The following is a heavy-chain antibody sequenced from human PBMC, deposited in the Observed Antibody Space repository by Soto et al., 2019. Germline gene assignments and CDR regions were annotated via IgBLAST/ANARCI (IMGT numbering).Heavy chain of an antibody. CDR1: GGTFCSYA. V-gene: IGHV1-69*13. Sequence: GASVKVSCKASGGTFCSYAISWVRQAPGQGLEWMGGIIPIPGTANYAQKFQGRVTIAADESTSTAYMELSSLRSEDTAVYYCARSQGSSTSLEIYYYYYYGMDVWGQGTTVTVSS. J-gene: IGHJ6*02. CDR3: ARSQGSSTSLEIYYYYYYGMDV. CDR2: IIPIPGTA. D-gene: IGHD2-2*01.